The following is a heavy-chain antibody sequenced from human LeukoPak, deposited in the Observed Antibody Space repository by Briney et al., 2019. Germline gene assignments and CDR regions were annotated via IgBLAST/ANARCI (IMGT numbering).Heavy chain of an antibody. D-gene: IGHD6-13*01. CDR3: ARHSSSWSDVFDI. CDR1: GGSTRSYY. Sequence: PSETLSLTCTVSGGSTRSYYWSWIRQPPGKGLEWIGYAYYSGSTNYNPSLKSRVTMSVDTSKSQFSLKLGSVTAADTAMYYCARHSSSWSDVFDIWGQGTMVTVSS. V-gene: IGHV4-59*08. CDR2: AYYSGST. J-gene: IGHJ3*02.